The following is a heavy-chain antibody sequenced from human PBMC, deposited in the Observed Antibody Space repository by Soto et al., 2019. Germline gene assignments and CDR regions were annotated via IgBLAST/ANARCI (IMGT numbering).Heavy chain of an antibody. D-gene: IGHD3-3*01. J-gene: IGHJ6*03. V-gene: IGHV1-18*03. CDR3: ARDSFPLNDYYYFWSGYLAPRLFYYYYYMDV. CDR2: ISAYNGNT. CDR1: GYTFTSYG. Sequence: ASVKVSCKASGYTFTSYGISWVRQAPGQGLEWMGWISAYNGNTNYEQKLQGRVTMTTDTSTSTAYKELRSLRSDDMVVYYCARDSFPLNDYYYFWSGYLAPRLFYYYYYMDVWGKGTTVTVSS.